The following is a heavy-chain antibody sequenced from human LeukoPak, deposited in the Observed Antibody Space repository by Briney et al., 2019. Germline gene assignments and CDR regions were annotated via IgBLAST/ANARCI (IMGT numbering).Heavy chain of an antibody. Sequence: GESLKISCKGSGYSFTSYWIGWVRQMPGKGLEWMGIIYPGDSDTRYSPSFQGQVTISADKSISTAYLQWSSLKASDTAMYYCVRKGIAVAGLSYYYYMDVWGKGTTVTVSS. CDR3: VRKGIAVAGLSYYYYMDV. V-gene: IGHV5-51*01. CDR1: GYSFTSYW. CDR2: IYPGDSDT. J-gene: IGHJ6*03. D-gene: IGHD6-19*01.